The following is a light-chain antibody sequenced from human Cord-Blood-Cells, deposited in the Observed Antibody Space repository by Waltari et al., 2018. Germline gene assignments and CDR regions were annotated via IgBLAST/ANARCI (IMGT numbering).Light chain of an antibody. CDR1: QGISNY. CDR3: QQYNSYPFT. J-gene: IGKJ3*01. CDR2: AAS. V-gene: IGKV1-16*02. Sequence: DIQMTQSPSSLSASGGSRATITCRSRQGISNYFAWFQQKPGKAPNSLIYAASSLQSGVPSKFVGSGSVTDFTLTISSLQPEDFATYYCQQYNSYPFTFGPGTKVDIK.